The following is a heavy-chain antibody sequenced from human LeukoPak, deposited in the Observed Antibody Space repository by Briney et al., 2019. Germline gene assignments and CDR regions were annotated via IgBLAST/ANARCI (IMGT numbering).Heavy chain of an antibody. CDR2: ISGSGGST. CDR3: ARGLGYCRSTTCHNWFDP. V-gene: IGHV3-23*01. J-gene: IGHJ5*02. Sequence: PGGSLRLSCAASGFTFSSYAMSWVRQAPGKGLEWVSAISGSGGSTYYADSVKGRFTISRDNSKNTLYLQMNSLRAEDTAVYYCARGLGYCRSTTCHNWFDPWGQGTLVTVSS. D-gene: IGHD2-2*01. CDR1: GFTFSSYA.